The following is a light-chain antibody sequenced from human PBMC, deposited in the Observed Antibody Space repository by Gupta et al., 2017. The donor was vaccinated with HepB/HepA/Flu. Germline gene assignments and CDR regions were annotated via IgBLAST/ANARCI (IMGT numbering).Light chain of an antibody. CDR2: YNS. CDR3: QVWDSGSAHVV. Sequence: SYVLTQPPSVSVAPGKTATLTCGGNNIGSKSVHWYQQKPGQAPVLVIYYNSDRPSGIPERFSGSNSGNTATLTISRVEAGDEADYYCQVWDSGSAHVVLGGGTKLTVL. J-gene: IGLJ2*01. CDR1: NIGSKS. V-gene: IGLV3-21*04.